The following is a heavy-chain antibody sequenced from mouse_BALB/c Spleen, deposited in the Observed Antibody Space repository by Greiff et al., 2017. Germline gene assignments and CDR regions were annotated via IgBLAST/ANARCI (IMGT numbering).Heavy chain of an antibody. D-gene: IGHD2-4*01. CDR3: ARMATMSYAMDY. Sequence: EVKLMESGGGLVKPGGSLKLSCAASGFTFSSYAMSWVRQTPEKRLEWVASISSGGSTYYPDSVKGRFTISRDNARNILYLQMSSLRSEDTAMYYCARMATMSYAMDYWGQGTSVTVSS. V-gene: IGHV5-6-5*01. CDR2: ISSGGST. CDR1: GFTFSSYA. J-gene: IGHJ4*01.